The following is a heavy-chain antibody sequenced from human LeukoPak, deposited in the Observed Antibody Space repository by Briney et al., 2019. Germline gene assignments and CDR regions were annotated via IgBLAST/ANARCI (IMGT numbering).Heavy chain of an antibody. Sequence: GGSLRLSCAASGFTFSTYWMSWVRQTPGKGLEWVGNIRQDGSDKYYVDSVKGRFTISRDNAKNSLYLQMNSLRAEDTAVYYCASRDGSYGYWGQGTLVTVSS. CDR1: GFTFSTYW. J-gene: IGHJ4*02. CDR2: IRQDGSDK. V-gene: IGHV3-7*01. CDR3: ASRDGSYGY. D-gene: IGHD1-26*01.